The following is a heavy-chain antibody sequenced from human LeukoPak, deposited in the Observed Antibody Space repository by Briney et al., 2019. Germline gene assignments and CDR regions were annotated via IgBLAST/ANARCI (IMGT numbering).Heavy chain of an antibody. V-gene: IGHV3-66*04. CDR3: ARQGDYYDSSGYYYTYYFDY. CDR2: IYSGGST. Sequence: GGSLRLSCAASGFTVSSNYMSWVRQAPGKGLEWVSVIYSGGSTYYADSVKGRFTISRDNSKNTLYLQMNSLRAEDTAVYYCARQGDYYDSSGYYYTYYFDYWGQGTLVTVSS. J-gene: IGHJ4*02. D-gene: IGHD3-22*01. CDR1: GFTVSSNY.